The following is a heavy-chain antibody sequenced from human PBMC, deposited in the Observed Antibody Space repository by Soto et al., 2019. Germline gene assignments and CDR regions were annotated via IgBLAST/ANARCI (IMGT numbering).Heavy chain of an antibody. CDR3: AKDGSRSSCYAAQPYYYGMDA. CDR2: ISGSGGST. Sequence: GGSLRLSCAASGFTFSSYAMSWVRQAPGKGLEWVSAISGSGGSTYYADSVKGRFTISRDNSKNTLYLQMNSLRAEDTAVYYCAKDGSRSSCYAAQPYYYGMDAWGPGTTVTVSS. CDR1: GFTFSSYA. J-gene: IGHJ6*02. D-gene: IGHD3-10*01. V-gene: IGHV3-23*01.